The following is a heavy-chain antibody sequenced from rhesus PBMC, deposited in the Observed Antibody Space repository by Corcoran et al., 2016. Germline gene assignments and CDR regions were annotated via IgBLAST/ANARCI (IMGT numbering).Heavy chain of an antibody. CDR2: IYRNTEST. J-gene: IGHJ4*01. CDR1: GGSISSSNW. D-gene: IGHD6-25*01. CDR3: ARGYSGSWNYFDY. V-gene: IGHV4S12*01. Sequence: QVQLQESGPGLVKPSETLSLTCAVSGGSISSSNWWSWIRQPPGKGLEWIGGIYRNTESTNYNPSLKNRVTISKDTSKNQFSLKLSSVTAADTAVYYCARGYSGSWNYFDYWGQGVLVTVSS.